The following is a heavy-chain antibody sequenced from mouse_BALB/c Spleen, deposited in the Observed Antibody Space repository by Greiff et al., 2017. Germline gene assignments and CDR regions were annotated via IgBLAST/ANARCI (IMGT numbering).Heavy chain of an antibody. Sequence: QVTLKVSGPGILQPSQTLSLTCSFSGFSLSTSGMSVGWIRQPSGKGLEWLAHIWWNDDKYYNPALKSRLTISKDTSNNQVFLKIASVVTADTATYYCARIGTMVTTFDYWGQGTTLTVSS. J-gene: IGHJ2*01. CDR2: IWWNDDK. D-gene: IGHD2-2*01. CDR3: ARIGTMVTTFDY. CDR1: GFSLSTSGMS. V-gene: IGHV8-8*01.